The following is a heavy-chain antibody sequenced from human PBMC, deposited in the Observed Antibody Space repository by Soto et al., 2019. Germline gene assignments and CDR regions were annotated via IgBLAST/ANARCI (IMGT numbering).Heavy chain of an antibody. J-gene: IGHJ4*02. D-gene: IGHD3-9*01. Sequence: QITLKESGPTLVKPTQTLTLTCTFSGFSLSTTGVGVGWIRQPPEKALEWLTLIYWDDDKRYSPSLKSRLTITKDISKNQVVLTMTNMDPVDTATYYCAHSSRILTGYTYYFDYWGQGALVTVSS. CDR1: GFSLSTTGVG. CDR2: IYWDDDK. V-gene: IGHV2-5*02. CDR3: AHSSRILTGYTYYFDY.